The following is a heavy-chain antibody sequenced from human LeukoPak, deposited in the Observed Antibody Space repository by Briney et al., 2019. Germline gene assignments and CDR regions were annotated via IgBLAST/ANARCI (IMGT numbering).Heavy chain of an antibody. J-gene: IGHJ5*02. V-gene: IGHV6-1*01. CDR3: ARRLTQYDCFDP. Sequence: SQTLSLTCAISGDSLSSNSVTWNWLRQSPSRGLEWLGRTYYRSTWYNDYAVSVRGRITVNPDTSKNQFSLHLNFVTPEDTAVYYCARRLTQYDCFDPWGQGILVTVSS. CDR2: TYYRSTWYN. D-gene: IGHD2-2*01. CDR1: GDSLSSNSVT.